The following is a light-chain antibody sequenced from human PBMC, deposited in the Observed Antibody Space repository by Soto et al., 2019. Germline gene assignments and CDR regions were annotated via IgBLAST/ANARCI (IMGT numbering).Light chain of an antibody. J-gene: IGKJ1*01. CDR1: QNVITY. V-gene: IGKV1-39*01. CDR3: QQSDSVPRT. Sequence: DFQLPLSPSSLSASVGARVTITCRASQNVITYLNWYQQKPGKAPKLLIYAASSLQSGVPLRFSGSGSGTTLILTISSLQPEDFATYFCQQSDSVPRTFGQGTKVDNK. CDR2: AAS.